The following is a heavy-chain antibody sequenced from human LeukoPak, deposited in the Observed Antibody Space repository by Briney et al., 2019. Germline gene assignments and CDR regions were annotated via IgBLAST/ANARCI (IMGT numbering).Heavy chain of an antibody. D-gene: IGHD6-19*01. V-gene: IGHV4-59*01. J-gene: IGHJ4*02. CDR3: ARSRAVAGLFDY. Sequence: PSETLSLTCTVSGGSISSYYWSWIRQPPGKGLEWIGYIYYSGSTNYNPSLKSRVTISVDTSKNQFSLKLSSVTAADTAVYYCARSRAVAGLFDYWGQGTLVTVSP. CDR2: IYYSGST. CDR1: GGSISSYY.